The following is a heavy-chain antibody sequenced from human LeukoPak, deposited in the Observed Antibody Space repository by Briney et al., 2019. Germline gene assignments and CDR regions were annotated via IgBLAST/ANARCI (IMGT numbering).Heavy chain of an antibody. CDR3: AKVRGLQLPRYFDY. CDR1: GGSISSYY. J-gene: IGHJ4*02. CDR2: IYYSGST. V-gene: IGHV4-59*08. Sequence: PSETLSLTCTVSGGSISSYYWSWIRQPPGKGLEWIGYIYYSGSTNYNPSLKSRVTISVDTSKNQFSLKLSSVTAADTAVYYCAKVRGLQLPRYFDYWGQGTLVTVSS. D-gene: IGHD5-24*01.